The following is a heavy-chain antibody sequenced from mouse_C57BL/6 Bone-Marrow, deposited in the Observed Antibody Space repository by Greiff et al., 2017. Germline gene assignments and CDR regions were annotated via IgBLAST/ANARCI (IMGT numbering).Heavy chain of an antibody. D-gene: IGHD1-1*01. Sequence: EVQLQQSGTVLARPGASVKMSCKTSGYTFTSYWMHWVKQRPGQGLEWIGAIYPGNSDTSYNQKFKGKAKLTAVTSASTAYMELSSLTNEDSAVYYCAGYYGRERFYAMYYWGQGTSVTVSS. CDR2: IYPGNSDT. V-gene: IGHV1-5*01. CDR1: GYTFTSYW. CDR3: AGYYGRERFYAMYY. J-gene: IGHJ4*01.